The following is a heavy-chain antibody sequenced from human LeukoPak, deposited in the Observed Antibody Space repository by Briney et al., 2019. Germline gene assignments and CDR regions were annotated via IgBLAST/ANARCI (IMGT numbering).Heavy chain of an antibody. J-gene: IGHJ4*02. CDR1: GFTFSSYS. V-gene: IGHV3-21*01. Sequence: GGSLRLSCAASGFTFSSYSMNWVRQAPWKGLEWVSSISSSSSYIYYADSVKGRFTISRDNAKNSLYLQMNSLRAEDTAVYYCARSAAAGTFFDYWGQGTLVTVSS. CDR3: ARSAAAGTFFDY. D-gene: IGHD6-13*01. CDR2: ISSSSSYI.